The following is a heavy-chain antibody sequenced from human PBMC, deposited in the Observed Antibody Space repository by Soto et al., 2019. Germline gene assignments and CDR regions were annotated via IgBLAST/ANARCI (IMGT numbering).Heavy chain of an antibody. J-gene: IGHJ4*02. Sequence: EVQLLESGGGLVQPGGSLRLSFAASGFTLSSYAMRWVRQAPVRGLEWVSASTYYADSVKGRFTISRDNSKNTLYLQMNSLRAEDTAVYYCARRGSGSYYDYWGQGTLVTVSS. CDR1: GFTLSSYA. CDR3: ARRGSGSYYDY. V-gene: IGHV3-23*01. D-gene: IGHD1-26*01. CDR2: ST.